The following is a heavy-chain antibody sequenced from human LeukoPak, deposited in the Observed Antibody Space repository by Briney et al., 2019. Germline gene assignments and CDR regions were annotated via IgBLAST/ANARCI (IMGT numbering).Heavy chain of an antibody. V-gene: IGHV3-73*01. CDR3: NGGTTVTTLDY. CDR1: GFTFSDSA. CDR2: IRSKADNYAT. J-gene: IGHJ4*02. D-gene: IGHD4-11*01. Sequence: GGSLKLSCAAAGFTFSDSAMHWVRQASGKGLVWVGRIRSKADNYATEYGASVKGRFTISRDDSKNTAYLQMNSLKTEDTAVSYCNGGTTVTTLDYWGQGTLVTVSS.